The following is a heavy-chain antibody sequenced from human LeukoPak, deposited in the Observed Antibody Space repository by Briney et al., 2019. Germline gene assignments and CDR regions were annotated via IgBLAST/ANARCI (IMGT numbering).Heavy chain of an antibody. J-gene: IGHJ4*02. CDR1: GYTFTTYG. CDR3: ARDRGSNSGSDY. V-gene: IGHV1-46*01. D-gene: IGHD1-26*01. CDR2: INPSGGST. Sequence: GASVKVSCKASGYTFTTYGISWVRQAPGQGLEWMGIINPSGGSTSYAQKFQGRVTMTRDTSTSTVYMELSSLRSEDTAVYYCARDRGSNSGSDYWGQGTLVTVSS.